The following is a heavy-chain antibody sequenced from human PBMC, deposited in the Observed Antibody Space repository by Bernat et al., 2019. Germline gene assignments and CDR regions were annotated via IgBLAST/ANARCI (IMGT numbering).Heavy chain of an antibody. D-gene: IGHD1-14*01. CDR3: AREDNHYISGDD. CDR2: ISSGGSRL. CDR1: GFTLSSYE. V-gene: IGHV3-48*03. J-gene: IGHJ4*02. Sequence: EVQLVESGGGLVQPGGSLRLSCAASGFTLSSYEMNWFRQAPGKGLEWVSYISSGGSRLYNADSVKDRLITSTDYDKNSLDLQMNGMRTEDTAVYYCAREDNHYISGDDWGQGTLVTVSS.